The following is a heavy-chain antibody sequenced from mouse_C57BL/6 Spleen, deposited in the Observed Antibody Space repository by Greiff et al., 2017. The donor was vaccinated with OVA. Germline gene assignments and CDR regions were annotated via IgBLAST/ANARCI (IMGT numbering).Heavy chain of an antibody. CDR2: IDPSDSYT. CDR1: GYTFTSYW. CDR3: ARREGYDYDPFAY. D-gene: IGHD2-4*01. V-gene: IGHV1-50*01. J-gene: IGHJ3*01. Sequence: QVQLKQPGAELVKPGASVKLSCKASGYTFTSYWMQWVKQRPGQGLEWIGEIDPSDSYTNYNQKFKGKATLTVDTSSSTAYMQLSSLTSEDSAVYYCARREGYDYDPFAYWGQGTLVTVSA.